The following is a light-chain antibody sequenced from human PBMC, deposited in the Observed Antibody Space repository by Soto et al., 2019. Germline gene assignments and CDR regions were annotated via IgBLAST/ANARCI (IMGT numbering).Light chain of an antibody. CDR3: QQSYSTPYT. J-gene: IGKJ2*01. Sequence: DIQMTQSPSSLSASVGDRVTITCRASQSISSYLNWYQQKPGKAPKLLIYAASSLQSGVPSRFSGSGSGTDFTRTIRSLQPEDVATYYCQQSYSTPYTFGQGTQLEIK. CDR1: QSISSY. CDR2: AAS. V-gene: IGKV1-39*01.